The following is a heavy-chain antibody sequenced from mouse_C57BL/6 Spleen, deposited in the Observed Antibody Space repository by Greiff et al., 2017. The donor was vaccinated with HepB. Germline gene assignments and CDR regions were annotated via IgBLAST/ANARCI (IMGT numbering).Heavy chain of an antibody. Sequence: VKLQESGAELVKPGASVKISCKASGYAFSSYWMNWVKQRPGKGLEWIGQIYPGDGDTNYNGKFKGKATLTADKSSSTAYMQLSSLTSEDSAVYFCARGSNYVLFAYWGQGTLVTVSA. CDR3: ARGSNYVLFAY. V-gene: IGHV1-80*01. J-gene: IGHJ3*01. CDR1: GYAFSSYW. CDR2: IYPGDGDT. D-gene: IGHD2-5*01.